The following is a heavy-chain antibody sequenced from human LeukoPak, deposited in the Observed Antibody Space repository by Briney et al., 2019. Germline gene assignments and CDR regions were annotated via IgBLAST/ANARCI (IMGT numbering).Heavy chain of an antibody. CDR2: IIPIFGTA. CDR3: ASTPYYYDSSGYYYCDY. V-gene: IGHV1-69*05. CDR1: GGTFSSYA. Sequence: GASVKVSCKASGGTFSSYAISWVRQAPGQGLEWMGGIIPIFGTANYAQKFQGRVTITTDESTSTAYMELSSLRSEDTAVYYCASTPYYYDSSGYYYCDYWGQGTLVTVSS. D-gene: IGHD3-22*01. J-gene: IGHJ4*02.